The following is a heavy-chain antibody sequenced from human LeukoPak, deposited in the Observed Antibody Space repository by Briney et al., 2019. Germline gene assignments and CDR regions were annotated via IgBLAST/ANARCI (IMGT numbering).Heavy chain of an antibody. CDR2: ISSSGSTI. Sequence: GGSLRLSCAASGFTFSSYDMNWVRQAPGQGLEWVSYISSSGSTIYYADSVKGRFTISKDNAKNSLYLQMNSVRAEDTAVYYCARDGGYASGFDYWGQGTLVTVSS. D-gene: IGHD5-12*01. CDR1: GFTFSSYD. V-gene: IGHV3-48*03. J-gene: IGHJ4*02. CDR3: ARDGGYASGFDY.